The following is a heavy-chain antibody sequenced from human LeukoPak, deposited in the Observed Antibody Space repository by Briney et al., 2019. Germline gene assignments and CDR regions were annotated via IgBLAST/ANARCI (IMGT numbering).Heavy chain of an antibody. D-gene: IGHD6-13*01. Sequence: ASETLSLTCTVSGGSISSSSYYWGWIRQPPGKGLEWIGSIYYSGSTYYNPSLKSRVTISVDTSKNQFSLKLSSVTAADTAVYYCARVRLEPIAAASTQTYNWFDPWGQGTLVTVSS. J-gene: IGHJ5*02. V-gene: IGHV4-39*07. CDR2: IYYSGST. CDR3: ARVRLEPIAAASTQTYNWFDP. CDR1: GGSISSSSYY.